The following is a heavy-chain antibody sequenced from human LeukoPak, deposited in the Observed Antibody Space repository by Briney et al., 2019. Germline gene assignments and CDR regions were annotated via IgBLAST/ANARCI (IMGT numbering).Heavy chain of an antibody. V-gene: IGHV4-34*01. J-gene: IGHJ6*03. Sequence: TSETLSLTCAVYGGSFSGYYWSWIRQPPGKGLEWIGEINHSGSTNYNPSLKSRVTISVDTSKNQFSLKLSSVTAADTAVYYCARGLLYDFWSGYYRTYYYYYMDVWGKGTTVTVSS. CDR2: INHSGST. CDR1: GGSFSGYY. CDR3: ARGLLYDFWSGYYRTYYYYYMDV. D-gene: IGHD3-3*01.